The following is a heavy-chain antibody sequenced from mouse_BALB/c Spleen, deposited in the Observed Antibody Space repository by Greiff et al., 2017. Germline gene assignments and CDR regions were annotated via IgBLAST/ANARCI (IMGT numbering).Heavy chain of an antibody. J-gene: IGHJ4*01. CDR2: ISSGSSTI. CDR1: GFTFSSFG. V-gene: IGHV5-17*02. D-gene: IGHD1-1*01. Sequence: DVKLVESGGGLVQPGGSRKLSCAASGFTFSSFGMHWVRQAPEKGLEWVAYISSGSSTIYYADTVKGRFTISRDNPKNTLFLQMTSLRSEDTAMYYCARSIYYYGSSPLEDAMDYWGQGTSVTVSS. CDR3: ARSIYYYGSSPLEDAMDY.